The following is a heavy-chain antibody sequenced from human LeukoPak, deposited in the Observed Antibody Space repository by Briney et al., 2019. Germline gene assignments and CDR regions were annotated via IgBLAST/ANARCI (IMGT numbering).Heavy chain of an antibody. CDR2: IYSGGST. J-gene: IGHJ4*02. CDR1: GFTVSSNY. Sequence: GGSLRLSCAASGFTVSSNYMSWVRQAPGKGLEWVSVIYSGGSTYYADSVKGRFTISRDNSKNTLYLQMNSLRAEDTAVYYCATPERSGYYYPFDYWGQGTLVTVSS. CDR3: ATPERSGYYYPFDY. D-gene: IGHD3-22*01. V-gene: IGHV3-53*01.